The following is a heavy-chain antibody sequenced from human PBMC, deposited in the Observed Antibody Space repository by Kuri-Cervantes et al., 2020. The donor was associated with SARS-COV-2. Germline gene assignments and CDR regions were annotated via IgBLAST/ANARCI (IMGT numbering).Heavy chain of an antibody. V-gene: IGHV3-30*02. CDR2: TRLDGNNK. Sequence: LSLTCAASGFTFSSYGMHWVRQAPGKGLEWVSFTRLDGNNKYYAESVKGRFTISRDNAKNSLYLQMSSLRAEDTAVYYCARDLRLGKSLDYWGQGTLVTSPQ. J-gene: IGHJ4*02. CDR3: ARDLRLGKSLDY. D-gene: IGHD7-27*01. CDR1: GFTFSSYG.